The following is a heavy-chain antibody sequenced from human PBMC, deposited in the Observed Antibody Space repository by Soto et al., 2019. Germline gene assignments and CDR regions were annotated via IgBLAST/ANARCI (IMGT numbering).Heavy chain of an antibody. V-gene: IGHV4-39*01. CDR3: ARLPQEYNYYGMDV. D-gene: IGHD1-1*01. J-gene: IGHJ6*02. Sequence: SETLSLTCTVSGGSIVTSIYYWGWIRHPPGKGLEWLGHIYYSGNTYYHPSLKSRVTISVDTSRNQFSLRLSSVTAADTAVYYCARLPQEYNYYGMDVWGQGTTVTVSS. CDR1: GGSIVTSIYY. CDR2: IYYSGNT.